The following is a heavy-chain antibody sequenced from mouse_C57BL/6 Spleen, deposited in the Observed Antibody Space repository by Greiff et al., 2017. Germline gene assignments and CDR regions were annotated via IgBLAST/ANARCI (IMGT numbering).Heavy chain of an antibody. D-gene: IGHD4-1*01. J-gene: IGHJ2*01. Sequence: VQLQQSGAELVRPGASVKLSCTASGFNINDYYMHWVKQRPEQGLEWIGRIDPEAGDTAYAPKFQGKATMTADTSSNTAYLQLSSLTSEDTAVCYCTTDWDGDYWGQGTTLTVSS. CDR1: GFNINDYY. CDR3: TTDWDGDY. V-gene: IGHV14-1*01. CDR2: IDPEAGDT.